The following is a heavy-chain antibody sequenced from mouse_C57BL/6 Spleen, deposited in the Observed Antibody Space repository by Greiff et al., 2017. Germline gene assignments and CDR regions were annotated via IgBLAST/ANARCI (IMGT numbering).Heavy chain of an antibody. CDR3: ARCRPLGAWFAY. CDR2: ISNKANGYTT. J-gene: IGHJ3*01. V-gene: IGHV7-3*01. CDR1: GFTFTDYY. D-gene: IGHD3-3*01. Sequence: VESGGGLVQPGGSLSLSCAASGFTFTDYYMSWVRQPPGKALEWLGFISNKANGYTTEYSASVKGRFTISRDNSQSILYLQVNALGAEDSATDYCARCRPLGAWFAYWGQGTLVTVSA.